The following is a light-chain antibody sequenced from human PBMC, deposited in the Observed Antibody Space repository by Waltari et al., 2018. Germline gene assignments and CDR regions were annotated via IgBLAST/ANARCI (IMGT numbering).Light chain of an antibody. CDR2: YKPDSTI. J-gene: IGLJ3*02. Sequence: QAVLTQPASLSASPGASASLTCPFRSDINVRTYKIYWDQQRPGSPPQFLLKYKPDSTIQLGSGVPSRFSGSKDTSANAFILLISGLQSEDEADYYCMILYNNAVVFGGGTNLTVL. CDR1: SDINVRTYK. V-gene: IGLV5-45*01. CDR3: MILYNNAVV.